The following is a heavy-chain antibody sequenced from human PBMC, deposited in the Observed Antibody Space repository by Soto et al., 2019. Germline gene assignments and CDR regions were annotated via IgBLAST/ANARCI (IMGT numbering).Heavy chain of an antibody. CDR1: GFTFSGYP. Sequence: QVLLVESGGGVVQPGESLRLSCAASGFTFSGYPMHWVRQAPGKGLVWVAVISYDGSNNYYADFVKGRFTISRDNSQNTLYLQMNSLRAEDTAVYYCTREYIADDIWGQGTRVTVSS. CDR3: TREYIADDI. J-gene: IGHJ3*02. D-gene: IGHD2-15*01. CDR2: ISYDGSNN. V-gene: IGHV3-30-3*01.